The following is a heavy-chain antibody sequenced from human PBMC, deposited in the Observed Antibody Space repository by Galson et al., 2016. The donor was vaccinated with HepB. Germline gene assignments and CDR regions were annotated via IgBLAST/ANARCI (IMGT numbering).Heavy chain of an antibody. Sequence: PALVKPPQTLTLTCTFSGFSFSTHSVGVGWIRQPPGKALEWLALIYWDDDKRYSPSLKSRLTITKDTSKNRVVLTMTNMDPVDTATYYCAAGVTTTFDYWGQGTLVTVSS. V-gene: IGHV2-5*02. J-gene: IGHJ4*02. CDR2: IYWDDDK. CDR3: AAGVTTTFDY. CDR1: GFSFSTHSVG. D-gene: IGHD4-17*01.